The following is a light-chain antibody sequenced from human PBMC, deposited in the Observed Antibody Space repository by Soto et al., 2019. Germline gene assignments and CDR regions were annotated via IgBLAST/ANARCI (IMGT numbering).Light chain of an antibody. CDR3: QQFNSYPLT. CDR1: QGIGSF. V-gene: IGKV1-13*02. CDR2: DAS. Sequence: AIQLTQSPSSLSASVGDRVTITCRASQGIGSFLAWLQQKPGRAPKLLIYDASSLESGVPSRFSGSGSGTDFTLTISNLQPEEFATYSCQQFNSYPLTFGGGTTVEIK. J-gene: IGKJ4*01.